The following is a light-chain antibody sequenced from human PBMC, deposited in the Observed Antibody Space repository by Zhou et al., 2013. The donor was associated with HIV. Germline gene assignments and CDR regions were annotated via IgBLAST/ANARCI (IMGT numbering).Light chain of an antibody. Sequence: EIVLTQSPVTVFLSPGERARLSCKSSQNIGSNLAWYQQKVGQAPRLLIYGASTRAAGVPANFSGSGSGTEFTLTISSLQSEDVAVYYCQQYNDWPPLFTFGPGTKVEI. CDR2: GAS. V-gene: IGKV3-15*01. CDR1: QNIGSN. J-gene: IGKJ3*01. CDR3: QQYNDWPPLFT.